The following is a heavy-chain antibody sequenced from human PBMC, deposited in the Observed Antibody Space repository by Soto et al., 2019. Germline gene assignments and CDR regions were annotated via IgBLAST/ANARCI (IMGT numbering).Heavy chain of an antibody. D-gene: IGHD6-13*01. CDR3: ARRYSSSFDY. CDR2: IFYSGST. CDR1: GGSISSYY. J-gene: IGHJ4*02. V-gene: IGHV4-59*08. Sequence: PSETLSLTCTVSGGSISSYYWSWIRQPPGKGLEWIGYIFYSGSTNYNPSLKSRVTISVDTSKNRFSLKLSSVTAADTAVYYCARRYSSSFDYWGQGTLVTVSS.